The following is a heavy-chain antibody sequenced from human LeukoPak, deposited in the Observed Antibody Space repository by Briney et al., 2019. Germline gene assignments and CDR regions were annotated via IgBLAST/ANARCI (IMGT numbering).Heavy chain of an antibody. CDR3: AKDGGIAVAGMTH. J-gene: IGHJ4*02. Sequence: GGSLRLSCAASGFTFSSYGMHWVRQAPGKGLEWVAVISYDGSNKYYADSVKGRFTISRDNSKNTLYLQMNSLRAEDTAVYYCAKDGGIAVAGMTHWGQGTLVTVSS. CDR1: GFTFSSYG. D-gene: IGHD6-19*01. CDR2: ISYDGSNK. V-gene: IGHV3-30*18.